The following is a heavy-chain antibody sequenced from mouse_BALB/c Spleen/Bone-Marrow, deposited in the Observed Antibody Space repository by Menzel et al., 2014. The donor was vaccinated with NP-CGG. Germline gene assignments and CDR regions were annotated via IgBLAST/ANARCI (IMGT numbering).Heavy chain of an antibody. D-gene: IGHD2-4*01. CDR1: GFSLTSYG. Sequence: QVQLKDSGPGLVAPSQSLSITCTVSGFSLTSYGVHWVRQPPGKGLEWLGVIWAGGSTNYNSALMSRLSISKDNSKSQVCLKMNSLQTDDTAMYYCAIYYDYNYAMDYWGQGTSVTVSS. J-gene: IGHJ4*01. V-gene: IGHV2-9*02. CDR3: AIYYDYNYAMDY. CDR2: IWAGGST.